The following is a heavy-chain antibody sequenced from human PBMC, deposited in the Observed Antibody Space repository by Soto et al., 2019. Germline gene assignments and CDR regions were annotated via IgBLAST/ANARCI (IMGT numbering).Heavy chain of an antibody. CDR1: GFTFSDYA. J-gene: IGHJ4*02. CDR2: VSHDGRNT. D-gene: IGHD6-19*01. CDR3: AKGGRQWLVTSDFNY. Sequence: VQLVESGGGVVQPGRSLRLSCAASGFTFSDYAMHWVRQAPGKGLEWVAVVSHDGRNTHYADSVKGRFTISRDSSKNTVXXXMTXLRAEDTAVYYCAKGGRQWLVTSDFNYWGQGALVTVSS. V-gene: IGHV3-30*18.